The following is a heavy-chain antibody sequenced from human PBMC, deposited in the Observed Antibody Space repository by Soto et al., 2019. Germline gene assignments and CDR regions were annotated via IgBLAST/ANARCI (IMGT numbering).Heavy chain of an antibody. CDR1: GFTFYSYA. V-gene: IGHV3-23*01. D-gene: IGHD2-15*01. CDR2: IIGGGGSP. Sequence: EVQLLESGGGLVQPGGSLRLSCAASGFTFYSYAMSWVRQAPGKGLEWVSAIIGGGGSPYYADSVKGRFTISRDNSKNTLYLQMNSLRAEDTAVYYCAKAFEFVGVVGAVDYWGQGTLVTVSS. J-gene: IGHJ4*02. CDR3: AKAFEFVGVVGAVDY.